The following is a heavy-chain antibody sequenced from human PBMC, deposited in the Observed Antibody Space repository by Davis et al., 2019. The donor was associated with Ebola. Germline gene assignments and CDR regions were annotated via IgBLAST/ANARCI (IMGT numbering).Heavy chain of an antibody. D-gene: IGHD3-22*01. CDR3: ARRKVYYDSSGYWHGAFDI. CDR2: IYYSGST. CDR1: GGSISSYY. V-gene: IGHV4-59*01. J-gene: IGHJ3*02. Sequence: GSLRLSCTVSGGSISSYYWSWIRQPPGKGLEWIGYIYYSGSTNYNPSLKSRVTISVDTSKNQFSLKLSSVTAADTAVYYCARRKVYYDSSGYWHGAFDIWGQGTMVTVSS.